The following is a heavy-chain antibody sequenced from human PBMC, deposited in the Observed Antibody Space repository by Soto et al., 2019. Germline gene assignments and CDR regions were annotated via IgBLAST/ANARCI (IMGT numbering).Heavy chain of an antibody. V-gene: IGHV4-31*03. Sequence: SETLSLTCPVSVGSISSGGYYWSWLRQHPGKVLEWIGYIYYSGSTYYNPSLKSRVTISVDTSKNQFSLKLSSVTAADTAVYYCARASRHDAFDIWGQGTMVTVSS. CDR3: ARASRHDAFDI. J-gene: IGHJ3*02. CDR1: VGSISSGGYY. CDR2: IYYSGST.